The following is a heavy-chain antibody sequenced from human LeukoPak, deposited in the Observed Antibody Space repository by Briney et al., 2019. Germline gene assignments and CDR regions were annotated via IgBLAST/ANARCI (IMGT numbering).Heavy chain of an antibody. D-gene: IGHD5-18*01. CDR2: IYTSGST. J-gene: IGHJ4*02. V-gene: IGHV4-61*02. Sequence: SQTLSLTCTVSGGSISSGSYYWSWIRQPAGKGLEWIGRIYTSGSTNYNPSLKSRVTISVDTSKNQFSLKLSSVTAADTAVYYCASSGYSYGPYYFDYWGQGTLVTVSS. CDR1: GGSISSGSYY. CDR3: ASSGYSYGPYYFDY.